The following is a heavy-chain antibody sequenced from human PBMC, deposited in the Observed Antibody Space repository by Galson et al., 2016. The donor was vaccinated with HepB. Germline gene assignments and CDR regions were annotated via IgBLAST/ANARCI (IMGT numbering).Heavy chain of an antibody. Sequence: SLRLSCAASGFTVRSKYMSWVRQAPGKGLEWVSIFGGDSANYADSVKGRFTISRDDSTNTLYLQMNSLRVEDTAVYYCARHLGGHYFDYWGQGTLVTVSS. J-gene: IGHJ4*02. CDR2: IFGGDSA. D-gene: IGHD2-15*01. CDR1: GFTVRSKY. V-gene: IGHV3-53*01. CDR3: ARHLGGHYFDY.